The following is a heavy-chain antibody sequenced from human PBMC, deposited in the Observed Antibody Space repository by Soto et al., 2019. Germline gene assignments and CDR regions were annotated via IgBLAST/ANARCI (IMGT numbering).Heavy chain of an antibody. J-gene: IGHJ4*02. CDR1: GFTFSSYA. V-gene: IGHV3-23*01. CDR2: ISGSGGST. Sequence: EVQLLESGGGLVQPGGSLRLSCAASGFTFSSYAISWVRQAPGKGLEWVSAISGSGGSTYYADSVKGRFTISRDNSKNTLYPQMNSLRAEDTAVYYCAKDGYSNYGKYYFDYWGQGTLVTVSS. D-gene: IGHD4-4*01. CDR3: AKDGYSNYGKYYFDY.